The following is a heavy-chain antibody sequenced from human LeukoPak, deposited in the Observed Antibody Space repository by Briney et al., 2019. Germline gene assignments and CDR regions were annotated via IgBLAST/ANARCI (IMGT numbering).Heavy chain of an antibody. J-gene: IGHJ4*02. CDR2: INHSGST. D-gene: IGHD6-19*01. CDR1: GGSFSGYY. CDR3: ASRKSSIFDY. Sequence: SETLSLTCAVYGGSFSGYYWSWIRQPPGKGLEWIGEINHSGSTNYNPSLKSRVTISVDTSKNQFSLKLSSVTAADTAVYYCASRKSSIFDYWGQGTLVTVSS. V-gene: IGHV4-34*01.